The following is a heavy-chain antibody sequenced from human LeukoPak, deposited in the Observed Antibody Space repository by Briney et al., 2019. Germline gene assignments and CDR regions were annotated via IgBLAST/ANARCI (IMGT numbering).Heavy chain of an antibody. CDR3: ATLWGDFWSGYSDAFDI. D-gene: IGHD3-3*01. CDR1: GYTFTGYY. CDR2: INPNSGGT. Sequence: ASVKVSCKASGYTFTGYYMHWVRQAPGQGLEWMGWINPNSGGTNYAQKFQGRVTMTRDTSISTAYMELSRLRSDDTAVYYCATLWGDFWSGYSDAFDIWGQGTMVTVSS. J-gene: IGHJ3*02. V-gene: IGHV1-2*02.